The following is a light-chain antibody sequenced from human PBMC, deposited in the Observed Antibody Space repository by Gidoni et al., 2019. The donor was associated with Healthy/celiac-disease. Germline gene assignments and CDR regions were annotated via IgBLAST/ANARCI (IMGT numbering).Light chain of an antibody. Sequence: DIQMTQSPSSLSASVGDRVTLTCQASQDISNYLNWYQQKPGKAPKLLIYDASNLETGVPSRFSGSGSGTYFTFTISSLQPEDIASYYCQQYDNLPITFGQGTRLEIK. V-gene: IGKV1-33*01. CDR2: DAS. J-gene: IGKJ5*01. CDR3: QQYDNLPIT. CDR1: QDISNY.